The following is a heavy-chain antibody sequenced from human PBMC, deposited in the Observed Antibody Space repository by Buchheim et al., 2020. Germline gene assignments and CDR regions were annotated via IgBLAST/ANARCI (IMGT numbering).Heavy chain of an antibody. J-gene: IGHJ6*02. CDR2: IRSKANSYAT. V-gene: IGHV3-73*02. D-gene: IGHD2-8*02. CDR1: GFTFSGSA. Sequence: EVQLVESGGGLVQPGGSLKLSCAASGFTFSGSAMHWVRQASGKGLGWVGRIRSKANSYATAYAASVKGRFTISRDDSKNTAYLQMNSLKTEDTAVYYCTRQLLVVYASDYYYGMDVWGQGTT. CDR3: TRQLLVVYASDYYYGMDV.